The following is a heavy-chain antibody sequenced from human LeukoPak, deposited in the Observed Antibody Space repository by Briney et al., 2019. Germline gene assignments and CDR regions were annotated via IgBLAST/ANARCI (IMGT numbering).Heavy chain of an antibody. CDR2: IRGSGEST. Sequence: PGGSLRLSCAASGFIFNTYAMSWVRQAPGKGLEWVSTIRGSGESTHYADSVQGRFTISRDNSLYTVYLQMDSLRGDDTAVYYCATNPLGYCSYGSCGGNYWGHGTLVTVSS. D-gene: IGHD2-15*01. V-gene: IGHV3-23*01. CDR1: GFIFNTYA. CDR3: ATNPLGYCSYGSCGGNY. J-gene: IGHJ4*01.